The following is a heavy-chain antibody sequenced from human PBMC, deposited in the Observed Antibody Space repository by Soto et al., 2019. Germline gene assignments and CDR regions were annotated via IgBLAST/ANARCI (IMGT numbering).Heavy chain of an antibody. CDR2: INHSGST. V-gene: IGHV4-34*01. Sequence: SETLSLTCAVYGGSFSGYYWSWIRQPPGKGLEWIGEINHSGSTNYNPSLKSRVTISVDTSKNQFSLKLSSVTAADTAVYYCARGKPPFWSGYLSPGLYFDYWGQGTLVTVSS. D-gene: IGHD3-3*01. CDR3: ARGKPPFWSGYLSPGLYFDY. CDR1: GGSFSGYY. J-gene: IGHJ4*02.